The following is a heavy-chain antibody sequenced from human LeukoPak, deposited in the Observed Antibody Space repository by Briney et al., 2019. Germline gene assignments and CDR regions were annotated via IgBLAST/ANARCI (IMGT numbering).Heavy chain of an antibody. CDR2: IYYSGST. V-gene: IGHV4-59*01. CDR1: GGSISRYY. CDR3: ARDPRRVYSGYDSLDAFDI. D-gene: IGHD5-12*01. J-gene: IGHJ3*02. Sequence: SETLSLTCTVSGGSISRYYWSWIRQPPGKGLEWIGDIYYSGSTNYNPSPKSRVTISVDTSKNQFSLKLRSVTAADTAAHYRARDPRRVYSGYDSLDAFDICGQGTMVTVSS.